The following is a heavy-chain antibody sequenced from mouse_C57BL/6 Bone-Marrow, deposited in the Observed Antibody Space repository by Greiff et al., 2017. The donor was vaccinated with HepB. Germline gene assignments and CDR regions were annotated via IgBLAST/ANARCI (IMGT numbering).Heavy chain of an antibody. D-gene: IGHD1-1*01. V-gene: IGHV1-55*01. CDR2: IYPGSGST. CDR1: GYTFTSYW. CDR3: AREGAYYYGSSYLY. Sequence: QVQLQQPGAELVKPGASVKMSCKASGYTFTSYWITWVKQRPGQGLEWIGDIYPGSGSTNYNEKFKSKATLTVDTSSSTAYMQLSSLTSEDSAVYYCAREGAYYYGSSYLYWGQGTTLTVSS. J-gene: IGHJ2*01.